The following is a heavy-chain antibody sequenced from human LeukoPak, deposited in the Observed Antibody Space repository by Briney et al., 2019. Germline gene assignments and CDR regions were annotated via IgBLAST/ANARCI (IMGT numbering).Heavy chain of an antibody. Sequence: SETLSLTCTVSGGSMSTYYWSWIRQPPGKGLEWIGYIYYSGSTNYNPSLTSRVIISVDTSKNQFSLKLSSVTAADTAVYSCAREHSYYDSSGYYYGSGYFDYWGQGTLVTVSS. D-gene: IGHD3-22*01. CDR2: IYYSGST. V-gene: IGHV4-59*01. CDR1: GGSMSTYY. CDR3: AREHSYYDSSGYYYGSGYFDY. J-gene: IGHJ4*02.